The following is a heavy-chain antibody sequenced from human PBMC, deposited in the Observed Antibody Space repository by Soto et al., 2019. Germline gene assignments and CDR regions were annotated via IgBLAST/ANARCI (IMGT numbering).Heavy chain of an antibody. V-gene: IGHV4-30-4*01. Sequence: PSETLSLTCSVSGASIHNGGYFWSWIRHSPEKGLEWIGHIHNSGSPYNNPSLRSRVTISADTSMNQFSLKLSSVTAADTAVYYCARDHYVYDILTGYGYYYGMDVWGQGTTVTVSS. CDR1: GASIHNGGYF. CDR3: ARDHYVYDILTGYGYYYGMDV. J-gene: IGHJ6*02. CDR2: IHNSGSP. D-gene: IGHD3-9*01.